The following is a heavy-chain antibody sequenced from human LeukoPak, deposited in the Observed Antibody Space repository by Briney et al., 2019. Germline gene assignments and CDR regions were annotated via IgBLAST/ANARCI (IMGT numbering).Heavy chain of an antibody. CDR3: ARDRTYSTNGPPRDY. CDR1: GFTFSSYS. CDR2: ISSSSSYI. Sequence: PGGSLRLSCAASGFTFSSYSMNWVRQAPGKGLEWVSSISSSSSYIYYADSVKGRFTISRDNAKNSLYLQMNSLRAEDTAVYYCARDRTYSTNGPPRDYWGQGTLVTVSS. J-gene: IGHJ4*02. D-gene: IGHD6-13*01. V-gene: IGHV3-21*01.